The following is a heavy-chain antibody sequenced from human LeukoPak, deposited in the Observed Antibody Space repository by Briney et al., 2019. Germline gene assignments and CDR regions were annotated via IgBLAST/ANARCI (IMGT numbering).Heavy chain of an antibody. V-gene: IGHV1-46*01. CDR1: GYTFTTYY. D-gene: IGHD1-1*01. CDR2: INPSGGST. J-gene: IGHJ4*02. Sequence: ASVKVSYKPSGYTFTTYYIHWVRQAPGQGLEWMGMINPSGGSTSFAQRFQGRVTMTGDTSTSTVYMELSSLRSEDTAVYYCVRNVGSGFDYWGQGTLVTVSS. CDR3: VRNVGSGFDY.